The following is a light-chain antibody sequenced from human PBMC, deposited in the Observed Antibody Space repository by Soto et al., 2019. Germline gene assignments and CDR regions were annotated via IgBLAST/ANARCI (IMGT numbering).Light chain of an antibody. Sequence: QSVLTQPPSVSAAPGQKVTISCSGSRSNIGNNYVSWYQQLPGTAPKLLIYDNNKRPSGIPDRFSGSKSGTSATLGITGRQTGDEADYYCGTWDSSLSAYVFGTGTKV. CDR2: DNN. V-gene: IGLV1-51*01. J-gene: IGLJ1*01. CDR1: RSNIGNNY. CDR3: GTWDSSLSAYV.